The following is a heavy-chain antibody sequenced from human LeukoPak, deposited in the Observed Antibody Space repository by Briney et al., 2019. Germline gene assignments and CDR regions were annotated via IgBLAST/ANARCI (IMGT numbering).Heavy chain of an antibody. CDR1: GFTFSSCA. J-gene: IGHJ4*02. Sequence: QPGGSLRLSCAASGFTFSSCAMSWVRQAPGKGLEWVSAISGSGGSTYYADSVKGRFTISRDNSKNTLYLQMNSLRAEDTAVYYCAIGLRYFDWLPYYFDYWGQGTLVTVSS. CDR3: AIGLRYFDWLPYYFDY. D-gene: IGHD3-9*01. V-gene: IGHV3-23*01. CDR2: ISGSGGST.